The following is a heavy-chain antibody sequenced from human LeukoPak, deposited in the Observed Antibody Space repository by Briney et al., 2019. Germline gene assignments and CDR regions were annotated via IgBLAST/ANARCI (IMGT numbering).Heavy chain of an antibody. D-gene: IGHD3-22*01. J-gene: IGHJ4*02. CDR2: IRCDGSNK. CDR3: RVIVVVITNFDY. V-gene: IGHV3-30*02. CDR1: GFTFSSYG. Sequence: GGSLRLSCAASGFTFSSYGMHWVRQAPGKGLEWVAFIRCDGSNKYYADSVKGRFTISRDNSKNTLYLQMNSLRAEDTAVYYCRVIVVVITNFDYWGQGTLVTVSS.